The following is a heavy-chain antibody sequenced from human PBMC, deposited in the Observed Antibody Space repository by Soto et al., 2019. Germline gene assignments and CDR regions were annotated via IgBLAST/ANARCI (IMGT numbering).Heavy chain of an antibody. CDR3: ARLPYGDNWFHP. V-gene: IGHV1-3*01. J-gene: IGHJ5*02. CDR1: GYTFTSYA. CDR2: INAGNGNT. D-gene: IGHD4-17*01. Sequence: ASVKVSCKASGYTFTSYAMHWVRQAPGQRLEWMGWINAGNGNTKYSQKFQGRVTITRDTSASTAYMELSSLRSEDTAVYYCARLPYGDNWFHPWGQATLLTVSS.